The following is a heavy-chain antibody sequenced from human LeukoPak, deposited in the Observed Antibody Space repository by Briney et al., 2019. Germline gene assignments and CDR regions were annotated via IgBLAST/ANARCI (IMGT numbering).Heavy chain of an antibody. CDR1: GGSISSYY. J-gene: IGHJ4*02. D-gene: IGHD6-13*01. Sequence: SETLSLTCTVSGGSISSYYWSWIRQPPEKGLEWIGYTHYSGSTKYNPSLKSRLTMSLDASKNQFSLRLSSVTAADTAVYFCARGAAGTGAADYWGQGTLVTVSS. CDR2: THYSGST. V-gene: IGHV4-59*01. CDR3: ARGAAGTGAADY.